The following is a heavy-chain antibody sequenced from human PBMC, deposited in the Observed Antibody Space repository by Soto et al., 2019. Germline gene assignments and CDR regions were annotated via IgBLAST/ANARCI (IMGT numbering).Heavy chain of an antibody. CDR1: GFAFSSYT. Sequence: GGSLRLSCAACGFAFSSYTMSWVRQTPGKGLEWVSSISASGGSTYYGDSLKGRFTISRDNSKNTLNLHIKSLGVEDSAVYYCAKDRGGFARGWEYYDFWGQGTQVTVSS. CDR2: ISASGGST. D-gene: IGHD6-19*01. CDR3: AKDRGGFARGWEYYDF. J-gene: IGHJ4*02. V-gene: IGHV3-23*01.